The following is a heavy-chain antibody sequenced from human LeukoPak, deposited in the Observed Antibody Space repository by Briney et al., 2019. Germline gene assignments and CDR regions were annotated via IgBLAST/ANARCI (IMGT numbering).Heavy chain of an antibody. V-gene: IGHV4-61*02. CDR3: ARESQGGSSGLDAFDI. CDR1: GVSLSSGTYY. Sequence: SETLSLTCTVSGVSLSSGTYYWSWMRQSARKGLEWIGRIYTSGSTNYNPSLRSRVTISMDTSKNQFSLKLSSVTAADTAVYYCARESQGGSSGLDAFDIWGQGTMVTVSS. CDR2: IYTSGST. D-gene: IGHD6-6*01. J-gene: IGHJ3*02.